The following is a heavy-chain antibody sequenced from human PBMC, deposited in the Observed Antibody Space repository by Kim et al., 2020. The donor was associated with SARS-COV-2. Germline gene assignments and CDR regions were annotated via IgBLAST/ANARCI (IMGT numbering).Heavy chain of an antibody. D-gene: IGHD3-22*01. Sequence: TTFYAGSWQGRFTISRDNDKNSLSLQMINRRVEDTALYYCARGGYRAFQIWGQGTMVTVSS. CDR2: TT. J-gene: IGHJ3*02. V-gene: IGHV3-48*03. CDR3: ARGGYRAFQI.